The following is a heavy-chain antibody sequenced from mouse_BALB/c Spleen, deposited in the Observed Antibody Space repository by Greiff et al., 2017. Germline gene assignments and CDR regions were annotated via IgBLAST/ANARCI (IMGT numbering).Heavy chain of an antibody. J-gene: IGHJ4*01. Sequence: EVQLQQSGPELVKPGASVKISCKASGYTFTDYNMHWVKQSHGKSLEWIGYIYPYNGGTGYNQKFKSKATLTVDNSSSTAYMELRSLTSEDSAVYYCARDTTVDAMDYWGQGTSVTVSS. V-gene: IGHV1S29*02. CDR1: GYTFTDYN. CDR3: ARDTTVDAMDY. CDR2: IYPYNGGT. D-gene: IGHD1-1*01.